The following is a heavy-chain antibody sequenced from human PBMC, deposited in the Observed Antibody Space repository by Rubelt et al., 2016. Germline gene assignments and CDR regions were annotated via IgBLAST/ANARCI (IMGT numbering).Heavy chain of an antibody. J-gene: IGHJ4*02. D-gene: IGHD2-2*01. CDR3: ARGYCSSTSCYTVPFDY. CDR1: GGSISSYY. V-gene: IGHV4-59*01. Sequence: QVQLQESGPGLVKPSETLSLTCTVSGGSISSYYWSWIRQPPGKGLEWIGYIDYSGSPNYNPSLKSRVTISVDTSKNQFSLKLSSVTAADTAVYYCARGYCSSTSCYTVPFDYWGQGTLVTVSS. CDR2: IDYSGSP.